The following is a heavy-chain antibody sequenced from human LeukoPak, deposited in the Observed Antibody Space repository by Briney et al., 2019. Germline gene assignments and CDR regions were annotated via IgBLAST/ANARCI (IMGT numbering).Heavy chain of an antibody. J-gene: IGHJ3*02. Sequence: GGSLRLSCAASGFIFSSYWMHWVRQVPGKGLAWVSRIKTDGSSTNYADSVKGRFTISRDNAKNTLFLQMNSLRAEDTAVYYCAKDLSVYGDYVNGAFDIWGQGTMVTVSS. CDR1: GFIFSSYW. CDR3: AKDLSVYGDYVNGAFDI. CDR2: IKTDGSST. D-gene: IGHD4-17*01. V-gene: IGHV3-74*01.